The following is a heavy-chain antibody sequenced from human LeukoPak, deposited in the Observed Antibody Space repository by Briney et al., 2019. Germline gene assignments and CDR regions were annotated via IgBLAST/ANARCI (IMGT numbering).Heavy chain of an antibody. Sequence: SETLSLTCTVSGDSIRSYYWSWIRQPPGKGPEWIGNIHYSGSTKYNPSLKSRVTISVDTSKNQFSLRVTSLTAADTAVYYCARLGALHDAFDVWGQGTLVTVSS. V-gene: IGHV4-59*12. CDR3: ARLGALHDAFDV. D-gene: IGHD3-16*01. CDR2: IHYSGST. CDR1: GDSIRSYY. J-gene: IGHJ3*01.